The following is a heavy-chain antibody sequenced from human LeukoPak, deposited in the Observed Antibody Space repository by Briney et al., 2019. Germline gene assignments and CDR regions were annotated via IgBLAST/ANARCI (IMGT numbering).Heavy chain of an antibody. V-gene: IGHV7-4-1*02. CDR1: GYTFTTYG. J-gene: IGHJ4*02. CDR3: ARDNYYHYDY. Sequence: ASVKVSCKASGYTFTTYGVNWLRQAPGQGLEWMGWINTNTGNPTYAQGFTGRFVFSLDTSVSTAYLQISSLKAEDTAVYYCARDNYYHYDYWGQGTPVTVSS. CDR2: INTNTGNP. D-gene: IGHD3-10*01.